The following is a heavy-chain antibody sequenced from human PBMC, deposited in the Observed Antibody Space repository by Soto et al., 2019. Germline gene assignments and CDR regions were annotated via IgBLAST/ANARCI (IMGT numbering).Heavy chain of an antibody. CDR2: ISSSGSTI. J-gene: IGHJ5*02. Sequence: GGSLRLSCAASGFTFSSYEMNWVCQAPGKGLEWVSYISSSGSTIYYADSVKGRFTISRDNAKNSLYLQMNSLRAEDTAVYYCAREGGSGSYYWFDPWGQGTLVTVSS. CDR3: AREGGSGSYYWFDP. CDR1: GFTFSSYE. D-gene: IGHD1-26*01. V-gene: IGHV3-48*03.